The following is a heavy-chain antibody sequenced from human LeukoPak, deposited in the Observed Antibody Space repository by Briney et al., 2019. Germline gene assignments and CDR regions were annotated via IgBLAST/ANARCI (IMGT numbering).Heavy chain of an antibody. CDR2: ISHDVKTT. CDR1: GFSFSDSV. CDR3: AKDGYYDDSRAYYYYGMDV. V-gene: IGHV3-30*04. Sequence: GKSLRLSCVASGFSFSDSVIHWVRQAPGKGLEWVAVISHDVKTTYYADSVKGRFTISRDNSKNTLYLQMNSLRAEDTAVYYCAKDGYYDDSRAYYYYGMDVWGQGTTVTVSS. D-gene: IGHD3-22*01. J-gene: IGHJ6*02.